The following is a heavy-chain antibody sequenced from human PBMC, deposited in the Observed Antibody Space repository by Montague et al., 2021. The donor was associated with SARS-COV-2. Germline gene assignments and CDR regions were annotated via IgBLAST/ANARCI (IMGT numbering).Heavy chain of an antibody. CDR2: RYQNGAT. D-gene: IGHD3-3*01. J-gene: IGHJ4*02. CDR1: GFSISSGYY. CDR3: ERSGVGIFDFSYFDS. Sequence: SETLSLTCSVSGFSISSGYYWGWIRQTPGKGLEWIWSRYQNGATYYSPSLNRPVTILLDTSKNQFSLSLTSVTAADTAVYYCERSGVGIFDFSYFDSWGQGSLVIVSS. V-gene: IGHV4-38-2*02.